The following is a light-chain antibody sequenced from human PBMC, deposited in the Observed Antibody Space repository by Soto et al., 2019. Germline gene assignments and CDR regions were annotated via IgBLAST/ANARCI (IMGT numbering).Light chain of an antibody. J-gene: IGLJ1*01. CDR2: EVS. V-gene: IGLV2-14*01. Sequence: QSVLTQPASVSGSPGQSITISCTGTSSDVGGYNFVSWYRQHPDKAPKFMIFEVSNRPSGVSNRFSGSKSGNTASLTISGLQADDGADYYCSSYTSGSTPYVFGTGTKVTVL. CDR3: SSYTSGSTPYV. CDR1: SSDVGGYNF.